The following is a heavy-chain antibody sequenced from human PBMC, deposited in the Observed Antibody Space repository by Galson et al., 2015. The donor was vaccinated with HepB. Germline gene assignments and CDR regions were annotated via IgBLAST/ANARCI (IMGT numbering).Heavy chain of an antibody. V-gene: IGHV1-69*04. J-gene: IGHJ3*02. Sequence: SVKVSCKASGGTFSSYAISRVRQAPGQGLEWMGRIIPILGIANYAQKFQGRVTITADKSTSTAYMELSSLRSEDTAVYYCAREIPGRDAFDIWGQGTMVTVSS. CDR2: IIPILGIA. CDR3: AREIPGRDAFDI. CDR1: GGTFSSYA.